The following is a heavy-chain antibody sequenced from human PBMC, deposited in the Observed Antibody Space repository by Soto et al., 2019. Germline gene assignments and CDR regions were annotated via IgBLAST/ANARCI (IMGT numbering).Heavy chain of an antibody. J-gene: IGHJ3*02. Sequence: SEALSLTCTVSGGSISSSSYYWGWIRQPPGKGLECIGSIYCSGSTYYNPSLKSRVTISVDTSKNQFSLKLSSVTAADTAVYYCATPSFYDILTGYYRRGDAFDIWAQGTMVTVSS. V-gene: IGHV4-39*01. CDR2: IYCSGST. D-gene: IGHD3-9*01. CDR3: ATPSFYDILTGYYRRGDAFDI. CDR1: GGSISSSSYY.